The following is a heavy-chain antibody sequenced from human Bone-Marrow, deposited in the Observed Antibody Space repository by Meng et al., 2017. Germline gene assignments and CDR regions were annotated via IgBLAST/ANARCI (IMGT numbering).Heavy chain of an antibody. J-gene: IGHJ4*02. CDR3: ARDKDSSGYYEEYYFDY. Sequence: GSLRLSCAVSGYSISSGYYWGWIRQPPGKGLEWIGSIYHSGSTYYNPSLKSRVTISVDTSKNQFSLKLSSVTAADTAVYYCARDKDSSGYYEEYYFDYWGQGTRVTGSS. V-gene: IGHV4-38-2*02. CDR1: GYSISSGYY. CDR2: IYHSGST. D-gene: IGHD3-22*01.